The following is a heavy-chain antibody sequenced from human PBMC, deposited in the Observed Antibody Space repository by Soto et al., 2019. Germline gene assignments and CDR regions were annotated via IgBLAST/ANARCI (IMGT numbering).Heavy chain of an antibody. Sequence: PSETLSLTCTVSGDSISSGGYYWSWIRQHPGKGLEWIGYIYYSETTYYNPSLESRVSISADTSENQFSLKVKSVTVADTAVYYCASTYYTGDSGPYDYWGQGTLVTVSS. D-gene: IGHD1-26*01. CDR2: IYYSETT. J-gene: IGHJ4*02. CDR3: ASTYYTGDSGPYDY. V-gene: IGHV4-31*03. CDR1: GDSISSGGYY.